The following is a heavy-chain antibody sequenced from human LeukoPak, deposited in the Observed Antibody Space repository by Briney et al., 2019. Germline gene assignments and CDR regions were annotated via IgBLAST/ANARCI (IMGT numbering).Heavy chain of an antibody. Sequence: ASVKVSCKASGYTFTSYGISWVRQAPGQGLEWMGWISAYNGNTNYAQKLQGRVTMTTDTSTSTAYMELRSLRSEDTAVYYCARDLGPSITGTKNVYFDYWGQGTLVTVSS. CDR1: GYTFTSYG. D-gene: IGHD1-20*01. CDR2: ISAYNGNT. CDR3: ARDLGPSITGTKNVYFDY. V-gene: IGHV1-18*04. J-gene: IGHJ4*02.